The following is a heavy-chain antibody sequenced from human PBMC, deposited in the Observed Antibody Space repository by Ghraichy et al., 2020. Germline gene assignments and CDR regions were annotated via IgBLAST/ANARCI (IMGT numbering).Heavy chain of an antibody. V-gene: IGHV4-4*07. J-gene: IGHJ5*02. CDR3: ARAGSSNFDPVDR. D-gene: IGHD4-11*01. Sequence: SQTLSLTCTVSGGSTSGYSFSWIRQPAGRGLEWIGRIYSGGTTNYTPSPKSRLTFSMDTSKHQFSLKLRSVTTADTAVYYCARAGSSNFDPVDRWGQGTLVTVSS. CDR1: GGSTSGYS. CDR2: IYSGGTT.